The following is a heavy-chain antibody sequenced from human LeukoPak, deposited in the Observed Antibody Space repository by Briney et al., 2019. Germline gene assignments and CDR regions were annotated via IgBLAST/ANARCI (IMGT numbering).Heavy chain of an antibody. V-gene: IGHV4-30-4*08. CDR2: IYYSGSN. Sequence: SETLSLTCTVSGGSISSGDYYWSWIRHPPGKGLEWIGYIYYSGSNYYNPSLKSRVTISVDTSKNQFSLKLSSVTAADTAVYYCARVDFWSGYSPFDYWGQGTLVTVSS. CDR1: GGSISSGDYY. D-gene: IGHD3-3*01. CDR3: ARVDFWSGYSPFDY. J-gene: IGHJ4*02.